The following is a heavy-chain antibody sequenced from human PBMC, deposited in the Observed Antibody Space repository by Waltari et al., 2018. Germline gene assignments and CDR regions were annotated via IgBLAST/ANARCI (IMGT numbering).Heavy chain of an antibody. CDR2: ISYNGAT. CDR3: ATYIGASVGTAAFDV. J-gene: IGHJ3*01. D-gene: IGHD5-12*01. V-gene: IGHV4-39*01. CDR1: GGSITTNRHY. Sequence: QLQLQESGPGLVKPSETLALTCSVSGGSITTNRHYWGWIRQPPGQGLEWLGTISYNGATYSSPSLRGLLTLSRDTTMNQLSLKLGSVTAADTAVYYCATYIGASVGTAAFDVWGQGTMVTVSS.